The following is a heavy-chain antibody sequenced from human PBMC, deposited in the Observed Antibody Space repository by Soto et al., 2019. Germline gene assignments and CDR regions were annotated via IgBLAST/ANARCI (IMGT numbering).Heavy chain of an antibody. CDR2: IYWDDDK. CDR1: GFSLSTNAVG. Sequence: QITLKESGPTLVKPTQTLTLTCTFSGFSLSTNAVGVGWIRQPPGKALEWLALIYWDDDKRYSPSLKSRLTIPKDTSKKQVVLTMTNMDPLDTATYYCAHGYSYAQYFVSWCQGTLVTVSS. V-gene: IGHV2-5*02. D-gene: IGHD5-18*01. CDR3: AHGYSYAQYFVS. J-gene: IGHJ4*02.